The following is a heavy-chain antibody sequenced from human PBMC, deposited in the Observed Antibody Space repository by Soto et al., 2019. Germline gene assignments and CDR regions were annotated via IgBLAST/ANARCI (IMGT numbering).Heavy chain of an antibody. V-gene: IGHV3-48*02. CDR1: GFSFSSFS. Sequence: EVQLVASGGGLVQPGGSLRLSCAASGFSFSSFSMNWVRQAPGKGLEWVSYISSSSSTMYYADSVKGRVTISRDNAKNSLYLQMNSLRDEDTAVYYCARDPNYYDSSGLFDYWGQGTLVTVSS. CDR3: ARDPNYYDSSGLFDY. CDR2: ISSSSSTM. J-gene: IGHJ4*02. D-gene: IGHD3-22*01.